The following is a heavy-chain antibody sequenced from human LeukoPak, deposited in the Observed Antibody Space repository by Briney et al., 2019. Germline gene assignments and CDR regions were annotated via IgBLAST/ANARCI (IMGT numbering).Heavy chain of an antibody. Sequence: SETLSLTCSVSGYSISSGYYWGWIRQPPGKGLEWIGSIYHSGSTYYNPSLKSRVTIPVDTSKNHFSLKLSSVTAADTAVYYCARADYYGSGKHFDYWGQGTLVTVSS. D-gene: IGHD3-10*01. V-gene: IGHV4-38-2*02. J-gene: IGHJ4*02. CDR3: ARADYYGSGKHFDY. CDR1: GYSISSGYY. CDR2: IYHSGST.